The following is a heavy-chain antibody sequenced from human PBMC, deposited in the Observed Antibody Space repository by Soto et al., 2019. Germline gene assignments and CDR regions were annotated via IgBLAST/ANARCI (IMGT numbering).Heavy chain of an antibody. CDR3: ARGTSGWHIDY. J-gene: IGHJ4*02. CDR2: ISSDGSNT. CDR1: GSTLRSYW. Sequence: EVQLVESGGGLVQPGGSLRLSCTASGSTLRSYWMHWVRQDPGKGLVCVSRISSDGSNTHYADSVKGRFTISRDNAKNTLYLQMNSLRDEDTAMYHCARGTSGWHIDYWGQGTLVTVSS. D-gene: IGHD6-19*01. V-gene: IGHV3-74*01.